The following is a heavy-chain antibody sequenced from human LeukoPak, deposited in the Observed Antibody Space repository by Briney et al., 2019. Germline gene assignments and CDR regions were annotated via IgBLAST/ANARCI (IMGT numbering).Heavy chain of an antibody. CDR1: GFTFSNYI. J-gene: IGHJ4*02. Sequence: GGSLRLSCAASGFTFSNYIMHWVRQAPGKGLDWVAVILENGSNQYYADSVKGRFTISRDNSKNTLFLQMSSLRGEDTAMYYCARVQGGGYRTADYWGQGTLVTVSS. V-gene: IGHV3-30*04. CDR3: ARVQGGGYRTADY. CDR2: ILENGSNQ. D-gene: IGHD6-19*01.